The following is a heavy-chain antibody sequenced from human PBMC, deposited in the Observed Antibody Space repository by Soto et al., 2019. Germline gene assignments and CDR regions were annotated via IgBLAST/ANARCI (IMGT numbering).Heavy chain of an antibody. J-gene: IGHJ4*02. D-gene: IGHD5-12*01. V-gene: IGHV4-34*01. Sequence: KPSETLSLTCTVSGGSISGYYWSWIRQPPGKGLEWIGEINHSGSTNYNPSLKSRVTISVDTSKNQFSLKLSSVTAADTALYYCASLIEMATIMRGSRDYWGQGTLVTVSS. CDR3: ASLIEMATIMRGSRDY. CDR2: INHSGST. CDR1: GGSISGYY.